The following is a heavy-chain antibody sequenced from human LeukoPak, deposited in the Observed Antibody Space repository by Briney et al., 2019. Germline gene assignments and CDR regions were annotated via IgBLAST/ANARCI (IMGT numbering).Heavy chain of an antibody. CDR3: ARGSGYSYGYYYFDY. CDR2: IYYSGST. D-gene: IGHD5-18*01. J-gene: IGHJ4*02. V-gene: IGHV4-59*01. CDR1: GGSISSYY. Sequence: SETLSLTCTVSGGSISSYYWSWIRQPPGKGLEWIGYIYYSGSTNYNPSLKSRVTISVDTSKNQFSLKLSSVTAADTAVYYCARGSGYSYGYYYFDYWGQGTLVTVSS.